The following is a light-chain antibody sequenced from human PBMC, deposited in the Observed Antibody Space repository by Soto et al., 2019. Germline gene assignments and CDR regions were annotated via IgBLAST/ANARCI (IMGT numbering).Light chain of an antibody. CDR3: QESYRTPFLT. CDR2: TAS. Sequence: DIQMTQSPSSLSASVGDRVTITCRASQSISSYLNWYQQKPGKAPKLLIYTASSLQSGVPSRFSGSGSGTEFTLTISSLQAEDFATYYCQESYRTPFLTLGGATKVDIK. J-gene: IGKJ4*01. CDR1: QSISSY. V-gene: IGKV1-39*01.